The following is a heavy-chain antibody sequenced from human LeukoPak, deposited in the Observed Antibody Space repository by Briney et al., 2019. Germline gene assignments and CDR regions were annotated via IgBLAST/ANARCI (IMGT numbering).Heavy chain of an antibody. D-gene: IGHD6-6*01. CDR2: ISGSGGST. CDR1: GFTFSSYS. J-gene: IGHJ4*02. Sequence: GGSLRLSCAASGFTFSSYSMNWVRQAPGKGLEWVSAISGSGGSTYYADSVKGRFTISRDNSKNTLYLQMNSLRAEDTAVYYCARAGGWGYSSSSGYYFDYWGQGTLVTVSS. CDR3: ARAGGWGYSSSSGYYFDY. V-gene: IGHV3-23*01.